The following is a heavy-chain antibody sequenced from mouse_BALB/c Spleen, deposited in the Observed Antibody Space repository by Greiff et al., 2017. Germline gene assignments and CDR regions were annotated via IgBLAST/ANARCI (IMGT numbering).Heavy chain of an antibody. CDR1: GFTFSSYG. CDR2: ISSGSSTF. Sequence: EVKLVESGGGLVQPGGSRKLSCAASGFTFSSYGMHWVRQAPEKGLEWVAYISSGSSTFYYADTVQGRFTISRDNPKNTLFLQMTSLRSEDTAMYYCAISTTVVGEFAYWGQGTLVTVSA. J-gene: IGHJ3*01. CDR3: AISTTVVGEFAY. V-gene: IGHV5-17*02. D-gene: IGHD1-1*01.